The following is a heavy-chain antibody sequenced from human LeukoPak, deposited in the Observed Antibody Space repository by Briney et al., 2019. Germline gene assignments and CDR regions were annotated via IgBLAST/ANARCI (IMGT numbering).Heavy chain of an antibody. Sequence: GGSLRLSCAASGFTFSSYAMHWVRQAPGRGLEWVALISYDGSNKYYADSVKGRFTISRDNAKNSLYLQMNSLRAEDTAVYYCARPYYDSSGYYYLDYWGQGTLVTVSS. V-gene: IGHV3-30*04. D-gene: IGHD3-22*01. CDR3: ARPYYDSSGYYYLDY. CDR2: ISYDGSNK. J-gene: IGHJ4*02. CDR1: GFTFSSYA.